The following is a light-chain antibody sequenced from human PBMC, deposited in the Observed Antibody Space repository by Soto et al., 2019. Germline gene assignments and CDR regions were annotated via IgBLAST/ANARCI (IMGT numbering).Light chain of an antibody. CDR1: SSNIGSNY. V-gene: IGLV1-47*01. Sequence: QSALTQPPSASGTPGQRVTISCSGSSSNIGSNYVYCYQQLPGTAPKLLIDRNNQRPSGVPDRFSGSKSGTSASLAISGLRSENEADYYCAAWDDSLSGQNGFGTGTKLTVL. J-gene: IGLJ1*01. CDR2: RNN. CDR3: AAWDDSLSGQNG.